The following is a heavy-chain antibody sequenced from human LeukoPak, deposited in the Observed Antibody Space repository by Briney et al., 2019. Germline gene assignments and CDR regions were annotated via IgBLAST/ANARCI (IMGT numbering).Heavy chain of an antibody. Sequence: SETLSLTCSVSGGSITTTDFYWAWIRQTPDQGLEWIGTIYYRGTTYYNPSLKSRLTMSVDTSKNQYSLSLHSVTAADTAVYYCARLSGVVGWSDAFDIWGQGTLVTVSS. CDR2: IYYRGTT. V-gene: IGHV4-39*01. J-gene: IGHJ3*02. D-gene: IGHD6-19*01. CDR1: GGSITTTDFY. CDR3: ARLSGVVGWSDAFDI.